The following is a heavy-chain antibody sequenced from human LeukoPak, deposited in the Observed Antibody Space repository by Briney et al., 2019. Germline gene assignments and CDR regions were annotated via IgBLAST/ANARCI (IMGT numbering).Heavy chain of an antibody. V-gene: IGHV3-23*01. Sequence: PGGSLRLSCAASGFTFSTYARRWVRQAPGKGLEWVATITGSGANTYYADSVKGRFTIYRDNSKNTVYLQINSLRAEDTAVYYCAKKKGPNDYERYFDYWGQGALVTVSS. J-gene: IGHJ4*02. D-gene: IGHD3-16*01. CDR3: AKKKGPNDYERYFDY. CDR2: ITGSGANT. CDR1: GFTFSTYA.